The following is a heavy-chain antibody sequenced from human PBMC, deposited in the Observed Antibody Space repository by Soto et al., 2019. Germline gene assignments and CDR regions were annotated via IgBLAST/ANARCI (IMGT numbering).Heavy chain of an antibody. J-gene: IGHJ6*03. D-gene: IGHD2-2*01. CDR3: ARGGGYCSSTSCESYYYYYYMDV. CDR1: SGSISSSNW. CDR2: SYHSGST. V-gene: IGHV4-4*02. Sequence: QVQLQESGPGLVKPSGTLSLTCAVSSGSISSSNWWSWVRQPPGKGLEWIGESYHSGSTNYNPSLKSRVTISVDKSKNQFSLKLSSVTAADTAVYYCARGGGYCSSTSCESYYYYYYMDVWGKGTTVTVSS.